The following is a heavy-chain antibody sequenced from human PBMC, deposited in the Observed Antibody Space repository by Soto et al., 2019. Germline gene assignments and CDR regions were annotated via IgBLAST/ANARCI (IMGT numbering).Heavy chain of an antibody. D-gene: IGHD3-22*01. CDR1: GFTFSSYA. CDR3: AKAAYYYDSSGYYYGYYFDY. J-gene: IGHJ4*02. CDR2: ISGSGGST. Sequence: GSLRLSCAASGFTFSSYAMSWVRQAPGKGLEWVSAISGSGGSTYYADSVKGRFTISRDNSKNTLYLQMNSLRAEDTAVYYCAKAAYYYDSSGYYYGYYFDYWGQGTLVTVSS. V-gene: IGHV3-23*01.